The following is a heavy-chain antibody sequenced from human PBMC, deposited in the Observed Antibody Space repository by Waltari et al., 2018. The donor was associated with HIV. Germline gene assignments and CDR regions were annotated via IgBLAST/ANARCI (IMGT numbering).Heavy chain of an antibody. CDR3: ARDGGGALSDYGMDV. V-gene: IGHV3-21*01. CDR2: MSSSSSYI. J-gene: IGHJ6*02. CDR1: AFTFSSYS. D-gene: IGHD1-26*01. Sequence: EVQLVESGGGLVKPGGSLRLSCAASAFTFSSYSMNCVRQAPGKGLEWVSSMSSSSSYIYYADSVKGRFTISRDNAKNSLYLQMNSLRAEDTAVYYCARDGGGALSDYGMDVWGQGTTVTVSS.